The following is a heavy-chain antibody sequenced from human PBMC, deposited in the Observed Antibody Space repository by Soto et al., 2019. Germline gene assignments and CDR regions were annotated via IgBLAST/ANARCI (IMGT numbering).Heavy chain of an antibody. V-gene: IGHV3-23*01. CDR3: AKVVPTALDTYFDY. CDR2: ISGSGGDT. Sequence: EVQLLESGGGLVRPEGSLRLTCEASGFTFSSYAMAWLRQAPGKGLEWVSGISGSGGDTYYADSVTGRFAISRDNSKNKLFLQMTSLRVDDTALYYCAKVVPTALDTYFDYWGQGTLFTVSS. CDR1: GFTFSSYA. J-gene: IGHJ4*02. D-gene: IGHD2-2*01.